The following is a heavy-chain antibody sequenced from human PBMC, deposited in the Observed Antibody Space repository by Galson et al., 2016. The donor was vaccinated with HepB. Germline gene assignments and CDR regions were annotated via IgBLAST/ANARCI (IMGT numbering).Heavy chain of an antibody. Sequence: QSGAEVKEPGESLKISCKGSGYTFASYWIGWVRQMPGKGLEWVGIIYPGDSDTRYSPSFQGQVTISADKSISTAYLQWSSPKSSDTAMYYCARHKGYDLLTGYLYDMDVWGQGTTVTVSS. CDR3: ARHKGYDLLTGYLYDMDV. J-gene: IGHJ6*02. D-gene: IGHD3-9*01. CDR2: IYPGDSDT. CDR1: GYTFASYW. V-gene: IGHV5-51*01.